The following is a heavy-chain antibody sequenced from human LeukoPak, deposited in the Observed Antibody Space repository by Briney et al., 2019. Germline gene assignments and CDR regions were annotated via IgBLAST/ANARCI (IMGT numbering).Heavy chain of an antibody. CDR1: GGSISSGGYS. CDR2: IYHSGST. D-gene: IGHD3-10*01. Sequence: SQTLSLTCAVSGGSISSGGYSWSWIRQPPGKGLERIGYIYHSGSTYYNPSLKSRVTISVDRSKNQFSLKLSSVTAADTAVYYCARGFYYGSGTGADYWGQGTLVTVSS. J-gene: IGHJ4*02. CDR3: ARGFYYGSGTGADY. V-gene: IGHV4-30-2*01.